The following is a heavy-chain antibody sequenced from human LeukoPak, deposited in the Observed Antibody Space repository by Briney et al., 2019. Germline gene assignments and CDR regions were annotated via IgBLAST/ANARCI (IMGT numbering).Heavy chain of an antibody. CDR2: ISYDGSNK. Sequence: GGSLRLSCAASGFTFSSYAMHWVRQAPGKGLEWVAVISYDGSNKYYADSVKGRFTISRDNSKNTLYLQMNSLRAEDTAVYYCARDRAARSPYYYGMDVWGQGTTVTVSS. CDR1: GFTFSSYA. D-gene: IGHD6-6*01. CDR3: ARDRAARSPYYYGMDV. J-gene: IGHJ6*02. V-gene: IGHV3-30*04.